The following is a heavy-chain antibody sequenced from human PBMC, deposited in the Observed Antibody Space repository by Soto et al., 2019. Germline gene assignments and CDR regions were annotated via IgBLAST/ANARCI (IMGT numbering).Heavy chain of an antibody. D-gene: IGHD6-13*01. Sequence: QVQLVQSGAEVKKPGSSVKVSCKASGGTFSSYAISWVRQAPGQGLEWMGGVIPIFGTANYAQKLQVRVKMTADESTSTAYMELSSLRSEDTAVYYCASPQAGQLVPYFDYWGQGTLVTVSS. CDR2: VIPIFGTA. J-gene: IGHJ4*02. CDR3: ASPQAGQLVPYFDY. V-gene: IGHV1-69*01. CDR1: GGTFSSYA.